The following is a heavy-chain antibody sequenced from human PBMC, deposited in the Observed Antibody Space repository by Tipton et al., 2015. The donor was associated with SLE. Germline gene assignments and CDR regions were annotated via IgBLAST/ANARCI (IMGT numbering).Heavy chain of an antibody. CDR3: ARGGGSTDY. D-gene: IGHD1-26*01. J-gene: IGHJ4*02. CDR1: GFSFDDYA. V-gene: IGHV3-9*01. Sequence: RSLRLSCAASGFSFDDYAMHWVRQAPGKGLEWVSGIGWDSAYIAYADSIEGRFTISRDNAKSSLYLQMNSLRAEDTAVYYCARGGGSTDYWGQGTLVTVSS. CDR2: IGWDSAYI.